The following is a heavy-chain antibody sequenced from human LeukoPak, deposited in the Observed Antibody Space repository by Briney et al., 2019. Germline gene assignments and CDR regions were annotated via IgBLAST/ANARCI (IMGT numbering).Heavy chain of an antibody. V-gene: IGHV3-7*01. CDR3: ARESGSSSSWYLYYYYYMDV. CDR1: GFTFSSYW. Sequence: GGSLRLSCAASGFTFSSYWMSWVRQAPGKGLEWVANIKQDGSEKYYVDSVKGRFTISRDNAKNSLYLQMNSLRAEDTAVYYCARESGSSSSWYLYYYYYMDVWGKGTTVTISS. D-gene: IGHD6-13*01. J-gene: IGHJ6*03. CDR2: IKQDGSEK.